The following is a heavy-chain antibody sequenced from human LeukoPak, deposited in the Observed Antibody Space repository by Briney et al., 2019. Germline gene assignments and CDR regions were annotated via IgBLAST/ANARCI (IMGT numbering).Heavy chain of an antibody. Sequence: SETLSLTCTVPGGSISSSSYYWGWIRQPPGKGLEWIGSIYYSGSTYYNPSLKSRVTISVDTSKNQFSLKLSSVTAADTAVYYCARETYYYDSSGSVIDYWGQGTLVTVSS. CDR1: GGSISSSSYY. D-gene: IGHD3-22*01. CDR3: ARETYYYDSSGSVIDY. J-gene: IGHJ4*02. V-gene: IGHV4-39*02. CDR2: IYYSGST.